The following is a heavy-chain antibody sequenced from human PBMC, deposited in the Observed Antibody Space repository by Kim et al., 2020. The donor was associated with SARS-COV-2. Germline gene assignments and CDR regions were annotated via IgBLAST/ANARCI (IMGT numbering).Heavy chain of an antibody. V-gene: IGHV4-59*13. CDR1: GGSISSYY. Sequence: SETLSLTCTVSGGSISSYYWSWIRQPPGKGLEWIGYIYYSGSTNYNPSLKSRVTISVDTSKNQFSLKLSSVTAADTAVYYCARAPPGYYGILTVYYDYYYGMDVWGQGTTVTVSS. CDR3: ARAPPGYYGILTVYYDYYYGMDV. D-gene: IGHD3-9*01. J-gene: IGHJ6*02. CDR2: IYYSGST.